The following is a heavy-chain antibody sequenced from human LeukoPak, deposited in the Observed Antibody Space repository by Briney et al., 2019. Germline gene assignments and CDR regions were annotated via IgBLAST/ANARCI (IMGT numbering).Heavy chain of an antibody. CDR2: IWYDGSNK. CDR1: GFTFSSYG. Sequence: PGRSLRLSCAASGFTFSSYGMHWVRQAPGKGLEWVAVIWYDGSNKYYADSVKGRFTISRDNSENTLYLQMNSLRAEDTAVYYCARDQSGYDFGFDYWGQGTLVTVSS. CDR3: ARDQSGYDFGFDY. V-gene: IGHV3-33*01. J-gene: IGHJ4*02. D-gene: IGHD5-12*01.